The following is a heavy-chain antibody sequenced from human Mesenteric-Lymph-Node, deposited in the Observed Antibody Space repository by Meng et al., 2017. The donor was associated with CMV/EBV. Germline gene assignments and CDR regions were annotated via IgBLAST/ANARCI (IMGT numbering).Heavy chain of an antibody. V-gene: IGHV3-43*01. CDR2: ISWDGAGK. CDR3: AREMYSSSFRAVPYYFDY. CDR1: GIIFDDYT. J-gene: IGHJ4*02. Sequence: GESLKISCAGSGIIFDDYTMHWIRQAPGKGLEWVSLISWDGAGKYYADSVRGRFTISRDNSKNTLYLQMNSLRAEDTAVYYCAREMYSSSFRAVPYYFDYWGQGTLVTVSS. D-gene: IGHD6-6*01.